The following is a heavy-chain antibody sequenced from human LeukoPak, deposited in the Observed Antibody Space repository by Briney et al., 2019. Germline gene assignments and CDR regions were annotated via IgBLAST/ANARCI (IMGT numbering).Heavy chain of an antibody. D-gene: IGHD3-3*01. Sequence: SETLSLTCTVSGGSISSSYWSWIRQPPGKGLEWIGYIYYSGSTNYNPSLKSRVTISVDTSKNQFSLKLTSVTAADTAVYYYARGFRYFDYWGQRTLVTVSS. J-gene: IGHJ4*02. CDR3: ARGFRYFDY. CDR1: GGSISSSY. CDR2: IYYSGST. V-gene: IGHV4-59*01.